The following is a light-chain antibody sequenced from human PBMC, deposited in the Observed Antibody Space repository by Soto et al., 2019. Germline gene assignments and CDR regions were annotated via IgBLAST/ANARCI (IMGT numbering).Light chain of an antibody. V-gene: IGKV3-15*01. CDR3: QQYSNWPRT. CDR2: GAS. CDR1: QSVGSN. Sequence: EIVMTQSPATLSVSPGERVTLSCRASQSVGSNLAWYQQKPGQAPRLLIYGASTRATAIPARFSGTGSGTEFTLTISSLQSEDFAIYYCQQYSNWPRTFGQGTKLEIK. J-gene: IGKJ2*01.